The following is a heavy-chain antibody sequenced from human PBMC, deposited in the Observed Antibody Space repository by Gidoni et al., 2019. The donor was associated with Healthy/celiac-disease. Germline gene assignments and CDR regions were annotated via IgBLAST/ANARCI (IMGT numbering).Heavy chain of an antibody. J-gene: IGHJ4*02. CDR2: IYYSGST. V-gene: IGHV4-31*03. CDR1: GGSISSGGSY. D-gene: IGHD1-26*01. CDR3: ARVYGHVPGVSELRGGYFDY. Sequence: QVQLQESGPGLVKPSQTLSLTCTVSGGSISSGGSYWSWIRQHPGKGLEWIGYIYYSGSTYYNPSLKSRVTISVDTSKNQFSLKLSSVTAADTAVYYCARVYGHVPGVSELRGGYFDYWGQGTLVTVSS.